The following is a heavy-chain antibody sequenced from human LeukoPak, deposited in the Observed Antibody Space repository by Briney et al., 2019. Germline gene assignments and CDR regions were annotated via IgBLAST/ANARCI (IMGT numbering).Heavy chain of an antibody. Sequence: GESLKISCKGSGYSFSSYLIAWVRPMPGKGLEWMGIIYPGDSDTRYSPSFEGQVTISADKSISTAYLQWRSLKASDTAMYYCAKSPSGFTYGRNWLDPWGQGTLVTVSS. CDR3: AKSPSGFTYGRNWLDP. CDR2: IYPGDSDT. V-gene: IGHV5-51*01. J-gene: IGHJ5*02. CDR1: GYSFSSYL. D-gene: IGHD3-22*01.